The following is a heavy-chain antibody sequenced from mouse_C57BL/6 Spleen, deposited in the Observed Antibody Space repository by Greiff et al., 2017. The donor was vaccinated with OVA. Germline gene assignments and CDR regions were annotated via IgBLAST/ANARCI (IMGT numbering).Heavy chain of an antibody. V-gene: IGHV1-69*01. J-gene: IGHJ3*01. D-gene: IGHD1-1*01. CDR1: GYTFTSYW. Sequence: QVQLKQPGAELVMPGASVKLSCKASGYTFTSYWMHWVKQRPGQGLEWIGEIDPSDSYTNYNQKFKGKSTLTVDKSSSTAYMQLSSLTSEDSAVYYCARIYYGSSSFAYWGQGTLVTVSA. CDR3: ARIYYGSSSFAY. CDR2: IDPSDSYT.